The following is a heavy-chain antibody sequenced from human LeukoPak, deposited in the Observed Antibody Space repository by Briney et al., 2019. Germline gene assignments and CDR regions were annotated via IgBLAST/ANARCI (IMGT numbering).Heavy chain of an antibody. J-gene: IGHJ4*02. Sequence: ASVKVSCKASGYTFTGYYMHWVRQAPGQGLEWMGWINPNSGGTNYAQKFQDRVTMTRDTSISTAYMELSRLRSDDTAVYYCARDSNCGGDCYPDYFDYWGQGTLVTVSS. D-gene: IGHD2-21*02. CDR1: GYTFTGYY. CDR3: ARDSNCGGDCYPDYFDY. CDR2: INPNSGGT. V-gene: IGHV1-2*02.